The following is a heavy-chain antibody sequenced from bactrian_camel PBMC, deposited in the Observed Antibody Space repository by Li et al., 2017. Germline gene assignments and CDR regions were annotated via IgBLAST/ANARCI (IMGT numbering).Heavy chain of an antibody. J-gene: IGHJ4*01. CDR1: GYTNGGRF. CDR2: SDGDDIT. CDR3: AVTTAMRVGCQVSQFAYTN. D-gene: IGHD3*01. V-gene: IGHV3S55*01. Sequence: HVQLVESGGGSVQAGGSLRLSCTASGYTNGGRFIGWFRQPPGKEREAVATSDGDDITTYADSVKGRFTISRDDAKNTLYLQMNSLKPEDTAMYYCAVTTAMRVGCQVSQFAYTNWGQGTQVTVS.